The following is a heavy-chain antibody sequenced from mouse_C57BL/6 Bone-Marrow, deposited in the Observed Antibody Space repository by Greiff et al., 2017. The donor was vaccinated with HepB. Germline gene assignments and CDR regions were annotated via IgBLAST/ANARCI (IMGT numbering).Heavy chain of an antibody. V-gene: IGHV1-50*01. CDR2: IDPSDSYT. CDR3: AREEYYDYSWFAY. CDR1: GYTFTSYW. Sequence: QVQLKESGAELVKPGASVKLSCKASGYTFTSYWMQWVKQRPGQGLEWIGEIDPSDSYTNYNQKFKGKATLTVDTSSSTAYMQLSSLTSEDSAVYYCAREEYYDYSWFAYWGQGTLVTVSA. D-gene: IGHD2-4*01. J-gene: IGHJ3*01.